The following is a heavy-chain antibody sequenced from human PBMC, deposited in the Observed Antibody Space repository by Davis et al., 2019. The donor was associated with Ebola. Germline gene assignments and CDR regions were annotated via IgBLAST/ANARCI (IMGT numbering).Heavy chain of an antibody. Sequence: GESLKISCAASGFTFSRYSVNWVRQAPGKGLEWVSAISGSGGSTYYADSVKGRFTISRDNSKNTLYLQMNSLRAEDTAVYYCARSPAAAGDYWGQGTLVTVSS. J-gene: IGHJ4*02. CDR3: ARSPAAAGDY. CDR2: ISGSGGST. CDR1: GFTFSRYS. D-gene: IGHD6-13*01. V-gene: IGHV3-23*01.